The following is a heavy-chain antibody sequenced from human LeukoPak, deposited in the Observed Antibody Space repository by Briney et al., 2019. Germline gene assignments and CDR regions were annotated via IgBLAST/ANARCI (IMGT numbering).Heavy chain of an antibody. Sequence: WGSLRLSCAASGFIFSTYAMSWVRQAPGKGLEWVSVISPSGDTSYYADSVKGRFTISRDNSRNTLNLQMSSLRAEDTAIYYCAKGKMTAYLSWFDPRGQGDPWTVSS. CDR3: AKGKMTAYLSWFDP. CDR2: ISPSGDTS. D-gene: IGHD3-9*01. J-gene: IGHJ5*02. CDR1: GFIFSTYA. V-gene: IGHV3-23*01.